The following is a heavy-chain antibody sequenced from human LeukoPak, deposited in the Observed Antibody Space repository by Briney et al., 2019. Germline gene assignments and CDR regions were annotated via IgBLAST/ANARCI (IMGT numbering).Heavy chain of an antibody. V-gene: IGHV4-30-2*01. CDR2: NYHSGST. D-gene: IGHD3-10*01. J-gene: IGHJ3*02. CDR1: GGSISSGGYF. Sequence: SDTLSLTCAVSGGSISSGGYFWTWIPQPPAKGVEWIGYNYHSGSTYYNPSLKSRVTISVDRSKNQFSLKLSSVTAADTAVYYCARSRLNYYGSANHDAFDIWGQGTMVTVAS. CDR3: ARSRLNYYGSANHDAFDI.